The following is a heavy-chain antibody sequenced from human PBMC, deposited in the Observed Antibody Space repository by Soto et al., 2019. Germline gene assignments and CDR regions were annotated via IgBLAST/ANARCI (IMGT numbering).Heavy chain of an antibody. V-gene: IGHV4-34*01. J-gene: IGHJ6*02. CDR2: INHSGST. Sequence: SETLSLTCAVYGGSFSGYYWSWIRQPPGKGLEWIGEINHSGSTNYNPSLKSRVTISVDTSKNQFSLRLSSVTAADTAVYYCARAEYCSGGSCYWNYYYYSMDVWGQGTTVTVSS. CDR3: ARAEYCSGGSCYWNYYYYSMDV. CDR1: GGSFSGYY. D-gene: IGHD2-15*01.